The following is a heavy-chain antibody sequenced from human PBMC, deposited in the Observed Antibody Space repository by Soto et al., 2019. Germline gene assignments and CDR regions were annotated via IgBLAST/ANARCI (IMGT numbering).Heavy chain of an antibody. V-gene: IGHV4-30-4*01. Sequence: SETLSLTCTVSGGSISSGDYYWGWIRQPPGKGLEWIGYIYYSGSTYYNPSLKSRVTISVDTSKNQFSLKLSSVTAADTAVYYCARGMRIFGVVTRNWFDPWGQGTLVTVSS. D-gene: IGHD3-3*01. CDR1: GGSISSGDYY. CDR2: IYYSGST. CDR3: ARGMRIFGVVTRNWFDP. J-gene: IGHJ5*02.